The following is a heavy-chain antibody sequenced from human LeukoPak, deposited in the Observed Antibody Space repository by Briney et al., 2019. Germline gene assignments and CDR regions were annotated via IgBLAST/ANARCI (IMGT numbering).Heavy chain of an antibody. CDR3: AREYDFWSGYAFDY. J-gene: IGHJ4*02. CDR2: INSDGSST. V-gene: IGHV3-74*01. Sequence: GGSLRLSCAASGFTFSSYWMHWVRQAPGKGLVWVSRINSDGSSTSYADSVKGRFTISRDNAKNMLYLQMNSLRAEDTAVYYCAREYDFWSGYAFDYWGQGTLVTVSS. CDR1: GFTFSSYW. D-gene: IGHD3-3*01.